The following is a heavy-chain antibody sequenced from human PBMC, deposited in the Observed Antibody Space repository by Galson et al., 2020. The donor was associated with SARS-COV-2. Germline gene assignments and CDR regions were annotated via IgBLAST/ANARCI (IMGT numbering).Heavy chain of an antibody. Sequence: GESLKISCAASGFTFSSYAMSWVRQAPGKGLEWVSAISGSGGSTYYADSVKGRFTISRDNSKNTLYLQMNSLRAEDTAVYYCAKDALPSDIGCGGDCPPADDAFDIWGQGTMVTVSS. V-gene: IGHV3-23*01. D-gene: IGHD2-21*01. CDR1: GFTFSSYA. J-gene: IGHJ3*02. CDR3: AKDALPSDIGCGGDCPPADDAFDI. CDR2: ISGSGGST.